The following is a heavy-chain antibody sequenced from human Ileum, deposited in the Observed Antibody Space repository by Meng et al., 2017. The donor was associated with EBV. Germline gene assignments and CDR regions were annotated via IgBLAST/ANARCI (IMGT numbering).Heavy chain of an antibody. Sequence: QLQLQGSGPGLWQPSEPLSLPCTVSVGSLRTGNFYWGWIRQSPGKALECIGTIYYRGNTFYNPSLKSRLTISIDTSKNEFSLTLRSVTAADTALYYCASAYDYGDYEAFAYWGPGSLVTVSS. J-gene: IGHJ4*02. CDR1: VGSLRTGNFY. V-gene: IGHV4-39*07. CDR2: IYYRGNT. CDR3: ASAYDYGDYEAFAY. D-gene: IGHD4-17*01.